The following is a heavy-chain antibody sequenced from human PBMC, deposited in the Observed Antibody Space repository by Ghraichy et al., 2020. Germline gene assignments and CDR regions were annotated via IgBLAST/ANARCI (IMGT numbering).Heavy chain of an antibody. CDR3: ARDGYGDFWKTGYYYGMDV. D-gene: IGHD3-3*01. CDR2: IIPIFGTA. V-gene: IGHV1-69*13. Sequence: SVKVSCKASGGTFSSYAISWVRQAPGQGLEWMGGIIPIFGTANYAQKFQGRVTITADESTSTAYMELSSLRSEDTAVYYCARDGYGDFWKTGYYYGMDVWGQGTTVTVSS. CDR1: GGTFSSYA. J-gene: IGHJ6*02.